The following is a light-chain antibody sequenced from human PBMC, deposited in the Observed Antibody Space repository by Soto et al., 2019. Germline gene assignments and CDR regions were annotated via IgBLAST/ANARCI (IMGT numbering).Light chain of an antibody. Sequence: DIQMTQSPSTLSASVGDRVTITCRASQSISGWLAWYQQRPGKAPKLLIYDDSSLESGVPSRFSGSGSGTEFTLTIDCLQPDDFATYYCQQYSGYSLFTFGPGTRVDIK. CDR3: QQYSGYSLFT. CDR1: QSISGW. CDR2: DDS. J-gene: IGKJ3*01. V-gene: IGKV1-5*01.